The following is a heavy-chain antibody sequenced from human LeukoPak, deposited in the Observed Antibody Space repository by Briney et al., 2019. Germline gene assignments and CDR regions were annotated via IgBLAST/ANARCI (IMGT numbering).Heavy chain of an antibody. CDR2: ISDSGST. V-gene: IGHV3-23*01. D-gene: IGHD6-13*01. CDR3: AKDWPSEWQQLPDYDAVDV. Sequence: TGGSLRLSCAASGFTFSNYAMTWVRQAPGKGLEWVSTISDSGSTFYADSVKGRFTISRDSSKNTLFLQMNGLRAGDTAVYYCAKDWPSEWQQLPDYDAVDVWGQGTMVTVSS. J-gene: IGHJ3*01. CDR1: GFTFSNYA.